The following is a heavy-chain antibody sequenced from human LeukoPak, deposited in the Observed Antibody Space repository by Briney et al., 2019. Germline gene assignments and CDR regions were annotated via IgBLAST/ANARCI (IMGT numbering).Heavy chain of an antibody. CDR3: AREIYSSGWFGPLQH. V-gene: IGHV1-3*03. J-gene: IGHJ1*01. Sequence: GASVKVSCKASGYTFTSYAMHWVRQAPGQRLEWMGWINAGNGNTKYSQEFQGRVNITRDTSASTDYMELSSLRSEDMAVYYCAREIYSSGWFGPLQHWGQGTLVTVSS. CDR1: GYTFTSYA. CDR2: INAGNGNT. D-gene: IGHD6-19*01.